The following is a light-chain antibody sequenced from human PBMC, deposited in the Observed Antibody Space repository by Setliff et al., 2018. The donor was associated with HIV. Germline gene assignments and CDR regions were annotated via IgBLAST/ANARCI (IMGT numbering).Light chain of an antibody. J-gene: IGLJ1*01. Sequence: QSALTQPASVSGSPGQSITISCIGTSSDVGGYDFVSWYQQRTGKAPKLIIFDVSERPSGVSHRFSGSKSGNTASLTISGLQTEDEADYFCASYRSPATYVFGSGTKVTVL. CDR3: ASYRSPATYV. CDR1: SSDVGGYDF. CDR2: DVS. V-gene: IGLV2-14*03.